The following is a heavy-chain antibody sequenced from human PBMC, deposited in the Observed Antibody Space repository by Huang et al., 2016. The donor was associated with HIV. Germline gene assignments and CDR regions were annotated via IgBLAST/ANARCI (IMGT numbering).Heavy chain of an antibody. CDR1: SYVFTSYS. J-gene: IGHJ3*02. V-gene: IGHV1-18*01. Sequence: QGHLVQSGGEVKKPGASVKVSCRASSYVFTSYSITWVRQAPGQGLEWMGWSSTYNTNTDYAQKCQGRVTMTADTYTSTAYMELRNLRFDDTAVYYCARVKILTGAFDIWGQGALVTVS. D-gene: IGHD3-9*01. CDR3: ARVKILTGAFDI. CDR2: SSTYNTNT.